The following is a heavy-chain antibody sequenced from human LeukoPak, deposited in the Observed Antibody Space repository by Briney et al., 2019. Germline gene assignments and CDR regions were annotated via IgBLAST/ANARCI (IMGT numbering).Heavy chain of an antibody. CDR2: ISSSSSYI. CDR3: ASLGYSSSWGPPYYYYYYGMDV. CDR1: GFTFSSYS. J-gene: IGHJ6*02. D-gene: IGHD6-13*01. Sequence: GGSLRLSCAASGFTFSSYSMNWVRQAPGKGLEWVSSISSSSSYIYYADSVKGRFTISRDNAKNSLYLQMNRLRAEDTAVYYCASLGYSSSWGPPYYYYYYGMDVWGQGTTVTVSS. V-gene: IGHV3-21*01.